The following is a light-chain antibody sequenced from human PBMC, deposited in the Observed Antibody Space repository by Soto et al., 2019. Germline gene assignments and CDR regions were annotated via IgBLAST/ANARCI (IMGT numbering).Light chain of an antibody. V-gene: IGLV2-23*01. CDR1: SVDIGSYNR. CDR3: CSYVGATTYV. Sequence: QSVLTKPASVSGSPGQSITISCTGTSVDIGSYNRVSWYQQHPGKAPKVIIYEGIKRPSGVSNRFSGSNSGSTASLTISGLQAEDEADYYCCSYVGATTYVFGTGTRSPS. J-gene: IGLJ1*01. CDR2: EGI.